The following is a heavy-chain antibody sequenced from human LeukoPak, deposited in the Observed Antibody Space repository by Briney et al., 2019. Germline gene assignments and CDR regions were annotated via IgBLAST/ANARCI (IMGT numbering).Heavy chain of an antibody. CDR3: AVQLMATRYFDL. CDR2: INHSGST. CDR1: GGSFSGYY. V-gene: IGHV4-34*01. Sequence: SETLSLTCAVYGGSFSGYYWSWIRQPPGKGLEWIGEINHSGSTNYNPSLKSRVTISVDKSKNQSSLKLSSVTAADTAVYYCAVQLMATRYFDLWGRGTLVTVSS. J-gene: IGHJ2*01. D-gene: IGHD5-24*01.